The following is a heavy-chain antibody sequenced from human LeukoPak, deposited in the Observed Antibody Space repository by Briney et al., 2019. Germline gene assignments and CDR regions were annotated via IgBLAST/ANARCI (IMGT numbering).Heavy chain of an antibody. J-gene: IGHJ3*01. D-gene: IGHD1/OR15-1a*01. V-gene: IGHV4-59*01. CDR2: IYFSANT. Sequence: PSEPRSPPGSVLGGSLSSYYWTWIRQPPGKGWEWSAYIYFSANTYYNPPLKSRVTISVDTSEDQFSLNLNSVTAADTAVYYCARNKPLDPFAFWGQGTMVTVSS. CDR1: GGSLSSYY. CDR3: ARNKPLDPFAF.